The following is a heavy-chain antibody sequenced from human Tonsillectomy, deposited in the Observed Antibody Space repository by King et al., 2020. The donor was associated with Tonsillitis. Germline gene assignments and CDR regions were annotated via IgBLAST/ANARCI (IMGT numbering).Heavy chain of an antibody. V-gene: IGHV3-23*04. CDR2: VGGSGGST. D-gene: IGHD6-19*01. Sequence: VQLVESGGGLVQPGGSLRLSCAASGFTFSSYAMSWVRQAPGKGLEWVSAVGGSGGSTYDADSVKGRFTISRDNSNNTLHLQMNSLRAEDTAVYYCAKDVAVAGGVLYFDYWGQGTLVTVSS. CDR1: GFTFSSYA. CDR3: AKDVAVAGGVLYFDY. J-gene: IGHJ4*02.